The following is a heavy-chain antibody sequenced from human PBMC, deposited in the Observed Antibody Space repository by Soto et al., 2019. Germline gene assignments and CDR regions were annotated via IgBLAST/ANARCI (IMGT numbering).Heavy chain of an antibody. CDR1: GGSFSGYY. D-gene: IGHD6-19*01. CDR2: INHSGST. V-gene: IGHV4-34*01. CDR3: ARGHSSGWYSSEYYYGMDV. J-gene: IGHJ6*02. Sequence: YGGSFSGYYWGWIRQPPGKGLEWIGEINHSGSTNYNPSLKSRVTISVDTSKNQFSLKLSSVTAADTAVYYCARGHSSGWYSSEYYYGMDVWGHGTTVTVSS.